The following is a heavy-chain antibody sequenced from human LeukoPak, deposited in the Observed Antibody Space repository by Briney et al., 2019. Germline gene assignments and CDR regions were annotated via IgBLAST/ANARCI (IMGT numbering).Heavy chain of an antibody. V-gene: IGHV1-69*13. CDR2: IIPIFGTA. Sequence: SVRVSCKASGGTFSSYAISWVRQAPGQGLEWMGGIIPIFGTANYAQKFQGRVTITADESTSTAYMELSSLRSEDTAVYYCASPRRIAARPLYYYYMDVWGKGTTVTVSS. CDR3: ASPRRIAARPLYYYYMDV. D-gene: IGHD6-6*01. J-gene: IGHJ6*03. CDR1: GGTFSSYA.